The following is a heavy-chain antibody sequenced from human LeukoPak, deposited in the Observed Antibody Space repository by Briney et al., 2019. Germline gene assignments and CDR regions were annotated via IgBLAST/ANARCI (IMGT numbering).Heavy chain of an antibody. V-gene: IGHV4-59*01. Sequence: SETLSLTCTVSGGSISNYYWSWIRQPPGKGLEWIGYIYYSGSTNYNPSLKNRVTISVDTSKNQFSLKLSSVTAADTAVYYCARGTVLNYYDSSGYHKSPGSVDDWGQGTLVTVSS. CDR3: ARGTVLNYYDSSGYHKSPGSVDD. CDR2: IYYSGST. J-gene: IGHJ4*02. D-gene: IGHD3-22*01. CDR1: GGSISNYY.